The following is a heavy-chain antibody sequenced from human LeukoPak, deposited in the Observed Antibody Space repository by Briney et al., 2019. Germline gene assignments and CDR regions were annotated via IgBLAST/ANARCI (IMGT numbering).Heavy chain of an antibody. Sequence: SETLSLTCAVYGGSFSGYYWSWIRQPPGKGLEWIGEINHSGSANYNPSLKSRVTISVDTSKNQFSLKLSSVTAADPAVYYCARGGGTAMVDFDYWGQGTLVTVSS. J-gene: IGHJ4*02. CDR3: ARGGGTAMVDFDY. CDR2: INHSGSA. D-gene: IGHD5-18*01. V-gene: IGHV4-34*01. CDR1: GGSFSGYY.